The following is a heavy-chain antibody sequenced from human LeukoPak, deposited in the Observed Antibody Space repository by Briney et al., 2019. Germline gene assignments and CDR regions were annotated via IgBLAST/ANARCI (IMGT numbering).Heavy chain of an antibody. CDR2: INYGGHT. J-gene: IGHJ5*02. CDR3: ARGRRGYSYGYGGIDP. Sequence: SETLSLTCTVSGGSMRSHSFYWGWIRQSPGKGLEWIANINYGGHTYYNPSLKSRVTISVDTSKNQFSLKLSSVTAADTAVYYCARGRRGYSYGYGGIDPWGQGTLVTVSS. V-gene: IGHV4-39*07. CDR1: GGSMRSHSFY. D-gene: IGHD5-18*01.